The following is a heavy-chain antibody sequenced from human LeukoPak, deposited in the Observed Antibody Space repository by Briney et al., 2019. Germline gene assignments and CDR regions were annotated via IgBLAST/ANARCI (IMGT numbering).Heavy chain of an antibody. D-gene: IGHD3-3*01. V-gene: IGHV1-69*01. Sequence: SVKVSCKASGGTFSSYAISWVRQAPGQGLEWMGGIIPIFGTANYAQKFQGRVTITADESTSTAYMELSSLRSEDTAVYYCARELYDFWSDAQPYWYFDLWGRGTLVTVSS. CDR1: GGTFSSYA. J-gene: IGHJ2*01. CDR3: ARELYDFWSDAQPYWYFDL. CDR2: IIPIFGTA.